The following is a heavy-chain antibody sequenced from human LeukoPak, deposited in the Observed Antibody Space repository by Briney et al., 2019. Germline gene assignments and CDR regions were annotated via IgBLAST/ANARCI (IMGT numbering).Heavy chain of an antibody. D-gene: IGHD1-26*01. V-gene: IGHV1-2*02. Sequence: GASVKVPCKASGYTSSEYYIHWVRQAPGQGLEWMGWINPNNGGTRYAQKLQGRITMTRDTSISTVYVELNELISDDTAVYYCAGKFVGGNPFDFWGQGTLVTVSS. CDR2: INPNNGGT. J-gene: IGHJ4*02. CDR3: AGKFVGGNPFDF. CDR1: GYTSSEYY.